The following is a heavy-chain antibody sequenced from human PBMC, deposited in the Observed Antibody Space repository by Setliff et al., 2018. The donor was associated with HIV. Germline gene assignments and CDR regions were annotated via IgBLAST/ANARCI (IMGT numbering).Heavy chain of an antibody. D-gene: IGHD3-22*01. CDR1: GVSISNYY. CDR2: IYTSGNT. CDR3: ARGHYYDSGGYYSAYYYYMDV. Sequence: PSETLSLTCTVSGVSISNYYWSWIRQPAGKGLEWIGRIYTSGNTNYNPSLKSRVTTSVDTSKKQFSLKLTSVTAADTAVYYCARGHYYDSGGYYSAYYYYMDVWGKGTTVTSP. J-gene: IGHJ6*03. V-gene: IGHV4-4*07.